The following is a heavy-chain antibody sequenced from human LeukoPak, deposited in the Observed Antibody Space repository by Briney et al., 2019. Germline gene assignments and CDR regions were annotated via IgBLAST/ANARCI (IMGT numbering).Heavy chain of an antibody. CDR2: ISAHNGNT. V-gene: IGHV1-18*01. Sequence: ASVKVSCKASGYTFTRHGISWVRQAPGQGLEWMGWISAHNGNTNYAQEVQGRVTMTTDTSTSTAYMELRSLRSDDTAVYYCAREITYYDFWSGYYEGESYFDYWGQGTLVTVSS. J-gene: IGHJ4*02. CDR1: GYTFTRHG. D-gene: IGHD3-3*01. CDR3: AREITYYDFWSGYYEGESYFDY.